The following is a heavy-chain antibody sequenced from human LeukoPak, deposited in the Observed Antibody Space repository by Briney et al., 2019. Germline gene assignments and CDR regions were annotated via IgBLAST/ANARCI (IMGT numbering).Heavy chain of an antibody. CDR2: ISGSGGST. CDR1: GFTFSSYA. CDR3: AKVEGYMVRGSVDV. J-gene: IGHJ6*02. Sequence: GGSLRLSCAASGFTFSSYAMSWVRQAPGKGLEWVSAISGSGGSTYYADSVKGRFTISRDNSKNTLYLQMNSLRAEDTAVYHCAKVEGYMVRGSVDVWGQGTTVTVSS. D-gene: IGHD3-10*01. V-gene: IGHV3-23*01.